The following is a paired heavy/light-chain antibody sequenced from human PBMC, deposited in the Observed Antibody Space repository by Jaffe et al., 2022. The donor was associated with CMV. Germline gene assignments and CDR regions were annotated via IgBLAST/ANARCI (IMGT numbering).Heavy chain of an antibody. V-gene: IGHV4-59*08. J-gene: IGHJ2*01. CDR2: IYYSGST. CDR3: ARQPKLIAARRYKDYWYFDL. CDR1: GGSISSYY. D-gene: IGHD6-6*01. Sequence: QVQLQESGPGLVKPSETLSLTCTVSGGSISSYYWSWIRQPPGKGLEWIGYIYYSGSTNYNPSLKSRVTISVDTSKNQFSLKLSSVTAADTAVYYCARQPKLIAARRYKDYWYFDLWGRGTLVTVSS.
Light chain of an antibody. Sequence: QSVLTQPPSVSAAPGQKVTISCSGSSSNIGNNYVSWYQQLPGTAPKLLIYDNNKRPSGIPDRFSGSKSGTSATLGITGLQTGDEADYYCGTWDSSLNWVFGGGTKLTVL. CDR2: DNN. J-gene: IGLJ3*02. CDR1: SSNIGNNY. CDR3: GTWDSSLNWV. V-gene: IGLV1-51*01.